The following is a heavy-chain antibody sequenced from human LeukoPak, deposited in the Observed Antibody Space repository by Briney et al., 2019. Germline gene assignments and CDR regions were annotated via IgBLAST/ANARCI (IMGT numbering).Heavy chain of an antibody. CDR1: GFTFSSYG. V-gene: IGHV3-33*01. J-gene: IGHJ6*02. Sequence: GRSLRLSCAASGFTFSSYGMHWVRQAPGKGLEWVAVIWYDGSNKYYADSVKGRFTISRDNSKNTLYLPMNSLRAEDTAVYYCARDQGYYGMDVWGQGTTVTVSS. CDR2: IWYDGSNK. CDR3: ARDQGYYGMDV.